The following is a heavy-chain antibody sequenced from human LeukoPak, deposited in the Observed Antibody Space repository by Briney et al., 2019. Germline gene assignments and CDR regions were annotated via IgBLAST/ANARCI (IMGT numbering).Heavy chain of an antibody. J-gene: IGHJ4*02. D-gene: IGHD3-10*01. V-gene: IGHV1-69*05. CDR3: ARRRVRGVRGYFDY. Sequence: SVKVPCKASGYTFTSYYMHWVRQAPGQGLEWMGRIIPIFGTANYAQKFQGRVTITTDESTSTAYMELSSLRSEDTAVYYCARRRVRGVRGYFDYWGQGTLVTVSS. CDR2: IIPIFGTA. CDR1: GYTFTSYY.